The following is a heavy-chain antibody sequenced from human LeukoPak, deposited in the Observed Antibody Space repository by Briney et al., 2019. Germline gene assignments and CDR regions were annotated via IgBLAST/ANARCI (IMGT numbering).Heavy chain of an antibody. CDR3: ARDVDSHPPTYHWLDP. Sequence: GASVKVSCKASGYSFTDYNMHWVRQAPGQGLEWMGWINPNSGGTNYVQKFQGRVTMTRDTSISTAYMELSRLRSDDTAVYYCARDVDSHPPTYHWLDPGGQGTLVTVSS. V-gene: IGHV1-2*02. CDR2: INPNSGGT. D-gene: IGHD3-22*01. J-gene: IGHJ5*02. CDR1: GYSFTDYN.